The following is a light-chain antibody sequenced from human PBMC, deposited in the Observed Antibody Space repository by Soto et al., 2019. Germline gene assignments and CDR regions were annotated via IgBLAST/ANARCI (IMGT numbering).Light chain of an antibody. J-gene: IGKJ4*01. CDR2: GAS. Sequence: EVVMTQSPATLSVSPGERATLSCGASQTVSRNLAWYQQKPGQAPRLLIYGASSRATGIPDRFSGSGSGTDFTLTINRLEPEDFAVYYCQQYGNSLTFGGGTKVDNK. V-gene: IGKV3-20*01. CDR3: QQYGNSLT. CDR1: QTVSRN.